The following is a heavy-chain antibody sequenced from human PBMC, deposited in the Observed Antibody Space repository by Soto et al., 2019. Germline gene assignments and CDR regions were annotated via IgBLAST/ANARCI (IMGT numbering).Heavy chain of an antibody. CDR1: AFTFSTFP. D-gene: IGHD4-17*01. CDR3: ARRGDYVGGFDM. J-gene: IGHJ3*02. V-gene: IGHV3-30*01. CDR2: ISYDGSNK. Sequence: QVQLVESGGGVVQPGRSLRLSCAASAFTFSTFPLHWVRQAPGKGLEWVAVISYDGSNKFYADSVRGRFTISRDNSKNTPYLQMNSPRAEDTAVYYCARRGDYVGGFDMWGQGTMVTVSS.